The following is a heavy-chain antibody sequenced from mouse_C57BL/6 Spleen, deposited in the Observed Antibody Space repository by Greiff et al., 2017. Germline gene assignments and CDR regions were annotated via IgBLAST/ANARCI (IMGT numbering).Heavy chain of an antibody. Sequence: DVMLVESGGGLVKPGGSLKLSCAASGFTFSDYGMHWVRQAPEKGLEWVAYISSGSSTIYYADTVKGRFTISRDNAKNTLFLQMTSLRSEDTAMYYCARQASGTGAWFAYWGQGTLVTVSA. V-gene: IGHV5-17*01. CDR2: ISSGSSTI. D-gene: IGHD3-2*02. CDR3: ARQASGTGAWFAY. CDR1: GFTFSDYG. J-gene: IGHJ3*01.